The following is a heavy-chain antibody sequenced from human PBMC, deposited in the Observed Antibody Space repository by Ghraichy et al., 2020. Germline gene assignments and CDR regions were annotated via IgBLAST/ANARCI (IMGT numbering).Heavy chain of an antibody. Sequence: GGSLRLSCEASGFIFNTYTMIWVRQAPGKGLEWVSVINASGGRTKYADSVKGRFTISRDNSKNTLYMQMNSLRAEDTAVYYCAPDCGGGCSFSYYFEYWGQGTLVTVSS. J-gene: IGHJ4*02. CDR2: INASGGRT. V-gene: IGHV3-23*01. D-gene: IGHD2-8*02. CDR1: GFIFNTYT. CDR3: APDCGGGCSFSYYFEY.